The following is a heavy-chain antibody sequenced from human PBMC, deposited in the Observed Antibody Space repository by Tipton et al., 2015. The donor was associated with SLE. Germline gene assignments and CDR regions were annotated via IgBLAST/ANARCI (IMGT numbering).Heavy chain of an antibody. CDR2: IYHSGST. CDR3: ARGPAGYSSGYYDY. CDR1: GYSISSGYY. V-gene: IGHV4-38-2*01. D-gene: IGHD3-22*01. Sequence: TLSLTCAVSGYSISSGYYWGWIRQPPGKGLEWIGSIYHSGSTYYNPSLKSRVTISVDTSKNQFSLKLSSVTAADPAVYYCARGPAGYSSGYYDYWGQGTLVTVSS. J-gene: IGHJ4*02.